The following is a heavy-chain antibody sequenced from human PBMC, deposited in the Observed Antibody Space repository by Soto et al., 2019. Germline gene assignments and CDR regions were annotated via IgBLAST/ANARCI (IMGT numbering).Heavy chain of an antibody. V-gene: IGHV3-30*18. D-gene: IGHD3-22*01. CDR3: AKGLSGSDAFDI. Sequence: VQLVESGGGVVQPGRSLRLSCAASGFTFSSYGMHWVRQAPGKGLEWVAVISYDGSNKYYADSVKGRFTISRDNSKNTLYLQMNSLRAEDTAVYYCAKGLSGSDAFDIWGQGTMVTVSS. CDR2: ISYDGSNK. CDR1: GFTFSSYG. J-gene: IGHJ3*02.